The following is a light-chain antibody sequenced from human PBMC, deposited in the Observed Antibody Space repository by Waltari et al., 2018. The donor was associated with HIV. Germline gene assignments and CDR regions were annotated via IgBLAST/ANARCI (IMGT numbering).Light chain of an antibody. CDR1: QTIRSY. CDR2: GAS. CDR3: QQSYSTPFT. Sequence: SYLSASVGNRVTITCRSSQTIRSYLNWYQQRPGTAPKLLIYGASTLQPGVSSRFSGRGSGTTFTLTITSLEPEDFATYYCQQSYSTPFTFGQGTRLDI. V-gene: IGKV1-39*01. J-gene: IGKJ5*01.